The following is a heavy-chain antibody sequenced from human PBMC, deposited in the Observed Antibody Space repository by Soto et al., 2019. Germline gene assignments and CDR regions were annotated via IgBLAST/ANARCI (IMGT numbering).Heavy chain of an antibody. Sequence: GSLRLSCAASGFTLSAYDMHWVRQAEGKGLEWASALGAADDPYYLVSVKGRFTISRENAKNSLYLQMNNLRAGDTAVYYCARAYSGRLPRRADYYYAMDVRGQGTTVTVSS. CDR2: LGAADDP. V-gene: IGHV3-13*05. CDR1: GFTLSAYD. D-gene: IGHD2-15*01. CDR3: ARAYSGRLPRRADYYYAMDV. J-gene: IGHJ6*02.